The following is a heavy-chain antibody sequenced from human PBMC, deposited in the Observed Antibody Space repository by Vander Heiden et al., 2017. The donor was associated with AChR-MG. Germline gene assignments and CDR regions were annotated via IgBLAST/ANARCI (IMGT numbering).Heavy chain of an antibody. CDR3: ARASYSSSSLDY. V-gene: IGHV3-13*01. D-gene: IGHD6-6*01. CDR2: IGTAGDT. CDR1: GFTFSSYD. J-gene: IGHJ4*02. Sequence: EVQLVESGGGLVQPGGSLSPSCAASGFTFSSYDMHWVRQATGKGLEWVSAIGTAGDTYYPGSVKGRFTISRENAKNSLYLQMNSLRAGDTAVYYCARASYSSSSLDYWCQGPLVTVSS.